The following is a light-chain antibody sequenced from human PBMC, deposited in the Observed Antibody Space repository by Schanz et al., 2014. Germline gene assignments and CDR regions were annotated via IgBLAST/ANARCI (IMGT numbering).Light chain of an antibody. V-gene: IGLV2-14*03. CDR3: SSYTSSSTWV. CDR1: SSDAGGYNY. J-gene: IGLJ3*02. CDR2: DVS. Sequence: QSALTQPASVSGSPGQWITMSCTGTSSDAGGYNYVSWYQQHPGKAPKLMIYDVSNRPSGVSNRFSGSKSGNTASLTISGLQAEDEADYYCSSYTSSSTWVFGGGTKLTVL.